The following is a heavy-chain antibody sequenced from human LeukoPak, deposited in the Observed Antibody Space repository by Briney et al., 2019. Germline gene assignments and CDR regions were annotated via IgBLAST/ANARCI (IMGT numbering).Heavy chain of an antibody. CDR2: IYYSGST. D-gene: IGHD2/OR15-2a*01. Sequence: PSETLSLTCTVSGGSISSSSYYWGWIRQPPGKGLEWIGSIYYSGSTYYNPSLKSRVTMSVDTFKNQFSLKLSSVTAADTAVYYCASISASARDYWGQGNVVTVSS. CDR1: GGSISSSSYY. CDR3: ASISASARDY. V-gene: IGHV4-39*01. J-gene: IGHJ4*02.